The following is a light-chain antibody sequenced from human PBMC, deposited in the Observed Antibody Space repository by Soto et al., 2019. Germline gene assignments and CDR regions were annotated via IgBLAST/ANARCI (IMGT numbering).Light chain of an antibody. Sequence: QSALTQPASVSVSPGQSITISCTGTSSDVGGYNYVSWYQQHPGKAPKLMIYDVSNRPSGVSNRFSGSKSGNTASLTISGLQAEDEADYYCSSYTSSSTVFGTGTKLTVL. CDR3: SSYTSSSTV. V-gene: IGLV2-14*01. CDR1: SSDVGGYNY. J-gene: IGLJ1*01. CDR2: DVS.